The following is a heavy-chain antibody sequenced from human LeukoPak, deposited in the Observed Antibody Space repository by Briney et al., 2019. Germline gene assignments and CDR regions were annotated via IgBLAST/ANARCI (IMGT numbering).Heavy chain of an antibody. CDR1: GFIFPNAW. CDR2: IKSDGST. D-gene: IGHD3-22*01. Sequence: GGSLRLSCAASGFIFPNAWMHWVRQAPGKGLVWVSRIKSDGSTNYADSVKGRFTISRDNAKNTVSLQMNSLRAEDTGVYFCARAPSEIGGYYPEYFRHWGQGTLVTVSS. V-gene: IGHV3-74*01. CDR3: ARAPSEIGGYYPEYFRH. J-gene: IGHJ1*01.